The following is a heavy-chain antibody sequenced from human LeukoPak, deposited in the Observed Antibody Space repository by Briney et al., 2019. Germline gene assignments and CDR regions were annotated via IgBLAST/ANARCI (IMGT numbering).Heavy chain of an antibody. Sequence: ASVKVSCKASGGTFSSYAISWVRQAPGQGLEWMGGIIPIFGTANYAQKFQGRVTITADESTSTAYMELSSLRSEDTAVYYCARARYDFWSGYYTGYFDYWGQGTLVTVS. CDR2: IIPIFGTA. V-gene: IGHV1-69*13. CDR3: ARARYDFWSGYYTGYFDY. J-gene: IGHJ4*02. CDR1: GGTFSSYA. D-gene: IGHD3-3*01.